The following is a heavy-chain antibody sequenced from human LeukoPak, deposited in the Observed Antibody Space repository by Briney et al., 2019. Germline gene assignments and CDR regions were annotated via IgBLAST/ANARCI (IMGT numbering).Heavy chain of an antibody. CDR3: AKDGGYYDFDY. Sequence: GSLRLSCAAPGFTFSSYAMSWVRQAPGKGLEWVAGISASGDSTYYAASVGGRFTISRDNYRNTLDLQMNSLRGEDTAVYYCAKDGGYYDFDYWGQGTLVTVSS. J-gene: IGHJ4*02. V-gene: IGHV3-23*01. D-gene: IGHD3-22*01. CDR2: ISASGDST. CDR1: GFTFSSYA.